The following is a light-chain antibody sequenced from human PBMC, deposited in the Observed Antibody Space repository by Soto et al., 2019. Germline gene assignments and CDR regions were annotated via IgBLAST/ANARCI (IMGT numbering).Light chain of an antibody. CDR3: QQSYGTPIT. V-gene: IGKV1-39*01. J-gene: IGKJ5*01. CDR1: QSISRY. CDR2: VAS. Sequence: DIQMTLSPSSRSTSVGDSVTSTCRASQSISRYLNWYQQQPGKAPNLLIYVASSLQSEVPSRFSGSGSGTDFTLTITSLQPEDFATYYCQQSYGTPITFGQGTRLEI.